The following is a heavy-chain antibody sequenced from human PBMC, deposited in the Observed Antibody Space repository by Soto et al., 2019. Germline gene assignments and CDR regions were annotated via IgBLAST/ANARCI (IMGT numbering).Heavy chain of an antibody. CDR1: GYTFTSYG. CDR3: ARDARGYCRGVCWFDS. CDR2: INAYNGNT. Sequence: ASVKFSCKASGYTFTSYGINWVRQAPGQGLEWMGWINAYNGNTKYAQKLQGRVTMTTDTSTNTAHMELRSLRFNDTAMYYCARDARGYCRGVCWFDSWGQGTLVTVSS. V-gene: IGHV1-18*04. J-gene: IGHJ5*01. D-gene: IGHD2-15*01.